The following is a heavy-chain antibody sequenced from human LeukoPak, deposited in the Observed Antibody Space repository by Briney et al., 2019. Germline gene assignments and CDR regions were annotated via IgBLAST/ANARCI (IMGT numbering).Heavy chain of an antibody. V-gene: IGHV5-10-1*01. J-gene: IGHJ4*02. CDR2: IDPSDSYT. Sequence: GESLEISCKGSGYRFTSYWISWVRQMPGKGLEWMGRIDPSDSYTNYSPSFQGHVTISADKSISTAYLQWSSLKASDTAMYYCAIKGDYGDYYFDYWGQGTLVTVSS. CDR3: AIKGDYGDYYFDY. CDR1: GYRFTSYW. D-gene: IGHD4-17*01.